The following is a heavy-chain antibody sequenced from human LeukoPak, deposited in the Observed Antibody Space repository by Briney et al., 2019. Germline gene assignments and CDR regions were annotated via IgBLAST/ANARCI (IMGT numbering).Heavy chain of an antibody. V-gene: IGHV4-59*01. D-gene: IGHD3-10*01. CDR3: ARVRVPXFGELSFSYYXXMXV. CDR2: IYYSGST. Sequence: PSETLSLTCTVSGGSISSYYWSWIRQPPGKGLEWIGYIYYSGSTNYNPSLKSRVTISVDTSKNQFSLKLSSVTAADTAVYYCARVRVPXFGELSFSYYXXMXVWGKGTTXTXXS. CDR1: GGSISSYY. J-gene: IGHJ6*03.